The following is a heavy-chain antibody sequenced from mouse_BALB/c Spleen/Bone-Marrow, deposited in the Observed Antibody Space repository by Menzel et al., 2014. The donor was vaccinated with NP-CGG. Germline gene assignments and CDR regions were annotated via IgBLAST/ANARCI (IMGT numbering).Heavy chain of an antibody. J-gene: IGHJ4*01. Sequence: EVKLVESGGGLVQPGGSRKLSCAASGFTFSNFGMHWVRQAPEKRLEWVAYISSGSSTIYYADTVKGRFTISRDNPKNTLFLQMTSLRSEDTAMYYCARRASPTGPMDYWGQGTSVTVSS. CDR3: ARRASPTGPMDY. D-gene: IGHD1-1*01. CDR1: GFTFSNFG. CDR2: ISSGSSTI. V-gene: IGHV5-17*02.